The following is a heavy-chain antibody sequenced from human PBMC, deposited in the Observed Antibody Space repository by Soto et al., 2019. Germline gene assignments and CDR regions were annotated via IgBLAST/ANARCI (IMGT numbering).Heavy chain of an antibody. CDR3: AITYVRSRPIDY. CDR1: GYSITSHY. CDR2: INPSDGST. D-gene: IGHD3-10*02. Sequence: QVQLVQSGAEVKKPGASVKVSCKASGYSITSHYLHWVRQASRQGLEWMGIINPSDGSTSHTPRFQGRVTLSRHTTTSTVYMELSSLRSDDTAVYDCAITYVRSRPIDYWGNSTMVTVSS. J-gene: IGHJ4*01. V-gene: IGHV1-46*01.